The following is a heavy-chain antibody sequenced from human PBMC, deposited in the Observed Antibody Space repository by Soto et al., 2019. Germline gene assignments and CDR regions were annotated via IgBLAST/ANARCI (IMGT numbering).Heavy chain of an antibody. D-gene: IGHD3-16*02. Sequence: GGSLRLSCAASGFTFDDYAMHWVRQAPGKGLEWVSGISWNSGSIGYADSVKGRFTISRDNAKNSLYLQMNSLRAEDTALYYCAKGPLDDYVWGSYRQGPFDYWGQGTLVTVSS. CDR3: AKGPLDDYVWGSYRQGPFDY. J-gene: IGHJ4*02. CDR1: GFTFDDYA. V-gene: IGHV3-9*01. CDR2: ISWNSGSI.